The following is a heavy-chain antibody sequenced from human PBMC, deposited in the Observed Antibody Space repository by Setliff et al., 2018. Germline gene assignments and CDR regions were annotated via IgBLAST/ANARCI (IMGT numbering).Heavy chain of an antibody. Sequence: GGSLRLSCAASGFSFNTYAMAWVRQAPGKGLQWVSGIYGGGGNGGRNTFYADSVKGRFTISRDNSKNTLYLQMNSLRAEDTAVYYCAKDLLVSGSYYYYYYMDVWGKGTTVTVSS. CDR3: AKDLLVSGSYYYYYYMDV. V-gene: IGHV3-23*03. D-gene: IGHD1-26*01. CDR1: GFSFNTYA. J-gene: IGHJ6*03. CDR2: IYGGGGNGGRNT.